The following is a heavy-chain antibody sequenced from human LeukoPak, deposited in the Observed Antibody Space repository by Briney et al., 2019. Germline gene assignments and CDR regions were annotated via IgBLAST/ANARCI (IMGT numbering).Heavy chain of an antibody. V-gene: IGHV3-7*03. J-gene: IGHJ5*02. Sequence: GGSLRLSCAASGFTFSSYWMSWVRQAPGKGLEWVANIKQDGSEKYYVDSVKGRFTISRDNAKNSLYLQMNSLRAEDTALYYCAKAPGGSCYYNWFDPWGQGTLVTVSS. CDR3: AKAPGGSCYYNWFDP. CDR2: IKQDGSEK. D-gene: IGHD2-15*01. CDR1: GFTFSSYW.